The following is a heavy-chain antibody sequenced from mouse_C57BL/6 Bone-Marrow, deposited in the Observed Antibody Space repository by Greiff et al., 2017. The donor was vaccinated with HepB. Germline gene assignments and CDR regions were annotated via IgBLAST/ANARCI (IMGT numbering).Heavy chain of an antibody. D-gene: IGHD3-2*02. V-gene: IGHV5-6*01. CDR3: ARRQLSPFAY. Sequence: EVQRVESGGDLVKPGGSLKLSCAASGFTFSSYGMSWVRQTPDKRLEWVATISSGGSYTYYPDSVKGRFTISRDNAKNTLYLQMSSLKSEETAMYYCARRQLSPFAYWGQGTLVTVSA. CDR1: GFTFSSYG. CDR2: ISSGGSYT. J-gene: IGHJ3*01.